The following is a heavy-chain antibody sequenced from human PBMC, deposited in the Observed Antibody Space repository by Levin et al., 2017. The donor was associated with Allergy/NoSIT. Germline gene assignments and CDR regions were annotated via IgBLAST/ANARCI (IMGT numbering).Heavy chain of an antibody. J-gene: IGHJ4*02. CDR3: AKDANCISATCYLDYFDS. CDR1: GFTFSYYG. V-gene: IGHV3-30*18. Sequence: GGSLRLSCAASGFTFSYYGMHWVRQAPGKGLEWMAVISYDGSNKYYADSVKGRFTISRDNSKNTLYLQMNSLRAEDTAVYYCAKDANCISATCYLDYFDSWGQGTLVTVSS. D-gene: IGHD2-2*01. CDR2: ISYDGSNK.